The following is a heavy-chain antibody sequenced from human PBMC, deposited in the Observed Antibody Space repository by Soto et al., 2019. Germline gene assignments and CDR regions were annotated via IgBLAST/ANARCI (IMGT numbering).Heavy chain of an antibody. V-gene: IGHV4-30-4*01. CDR2: ITYSGNT. D-gene: IGHD2-8*01. CDR1: GGSINNAEDN. J-gene: IGHJ4*02. Sequence: TLSLTCTIFGGSINNAEDNWRWIRQPPGKGLEYIGYITYSGNTFYKSALKSRIKLSVDTSKNQFSLRLTSVTAAETAVYYCARDRPHPHENNGRIASWGQGMLVT. CDR3: ARDRPHPHENNGRIAS.